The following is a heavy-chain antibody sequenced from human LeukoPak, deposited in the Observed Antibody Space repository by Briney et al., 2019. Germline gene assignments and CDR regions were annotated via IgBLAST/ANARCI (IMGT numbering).Heavy chain of an antibody. CDR2: IDSSSSSSNI. J-gene: IGHJ4*02. CDR1: GFTFSNYA. Sequence: GGSLRLSCAASGFTFSNYAMKWVRQAPGKGLEWVSVIDSSSSSSNIHYADSVKGRFTISRDNAKNSLYLQMNSLRAEDTALYYCAKDSGPLLWFGESRNPDYWGQGTLVTVSS. D-gene: IGHD3-10*01. CDR3: AKDSGPLLWFGESRNPDY. V-gene: IGHV3-21*04.